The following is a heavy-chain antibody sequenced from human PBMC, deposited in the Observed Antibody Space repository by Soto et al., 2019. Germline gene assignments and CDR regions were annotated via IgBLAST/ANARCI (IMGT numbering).Heavy chain of an antibody. CDR1: GVSVSSGSFY. CDR2: ISYSGTT. J-gene: IGHJ4*02. V-gene: IGHV4-61*01. D-gene: IGHD4-17*01. CDR3: ARGATVTQYDY. Sequence: LSLTCTVSGVSVSSGSFYWAWIRQPPGKGLEWIGFISYSGTTNYNPSLKSRVTISVDTSRSQISLTVSSLTAADTALYYCARGATVTQYDYWGQGTLVTVSS.